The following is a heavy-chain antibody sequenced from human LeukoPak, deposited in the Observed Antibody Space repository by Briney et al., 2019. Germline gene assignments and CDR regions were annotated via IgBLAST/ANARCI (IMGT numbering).Heavy chain of an antibody. CDR3: VRGSPVWAN. CDR1: GFTFSDHW. Sequence: GGSLRLSCTASGFTFSDHWMTWVRQAPGKGLEWVANIKGDGSHRSYGDSVRGRFTISRDNAKNPLTLEMDSLRVEDTAFYYCVRGSPVWANWCQGTLVTVSS. J-gene: IGHJ4*02. CDR2: IKGDGSHR. D-gene: IGHD1-26*01. V-gene: IGHV3-7*01.